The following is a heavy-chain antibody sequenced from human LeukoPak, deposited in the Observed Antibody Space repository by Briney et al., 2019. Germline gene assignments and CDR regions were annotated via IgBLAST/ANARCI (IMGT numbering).Heavy chain of an antibody. CDR1: GFTFSSYW. CDR2: IKQDGSEK. CDR3: ARDPEFTMMVVQTAFDI. D-gene: IGHD3-22*01. V-gene: IGHV3-7*01. Sequence: GGSLRPSCAASGFTFSSYWMSWVRQAPGKGLEWVANIKQDGSEKYYVDSVKDRFTISRDNAKNSLYLQMNSLRAEDTAVYYCARDPEFTMMVVQTAFDIWGQGTMVTVSS. J-gene: IGHJ3*02.